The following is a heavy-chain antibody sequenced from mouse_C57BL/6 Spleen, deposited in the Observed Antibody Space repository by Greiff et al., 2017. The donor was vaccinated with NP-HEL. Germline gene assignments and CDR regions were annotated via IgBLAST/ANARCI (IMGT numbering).Heavy chain of an antibody. CDR1: GYAFTNYL. Sequence: VQLQQSGAELVRPGTSVKVSCKASGYAFTNYLIEWVKQRPGQGLEWIGVINPGSGGTNYNEKFKGKATLTADKSSSTAYMQLSSLTSEDSAVYFCARKDTTVVFDYWGQGTTLTVSS. CDR2: INPGSGGT. V-gene: IGHV1-54*01. J-gene: IGHJ2*01. D-gene: IGHD1-1*01. CDR3: ARKDTTVVFDY.